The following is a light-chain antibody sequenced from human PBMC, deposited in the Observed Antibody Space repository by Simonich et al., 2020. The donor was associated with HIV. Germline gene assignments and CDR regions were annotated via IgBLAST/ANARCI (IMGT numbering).Light chain of an antibody. CDR2: DVI. J-gene: IGLJ3*02. CDR3: CSYAGSYTFV. CDR1: SSDVGGYNY. Sequence: QSALTQPRSVSGSPGQSVTISCTETSSDVGGYNYVSWYQQHPGKAPKLMIYDVIKRPSGVPDRFSGSKSGNTASLTISGLQAEDEADYYCCSYAGSYTFVFGGGTTLTVL. V-gene: IGLV2-11*01.